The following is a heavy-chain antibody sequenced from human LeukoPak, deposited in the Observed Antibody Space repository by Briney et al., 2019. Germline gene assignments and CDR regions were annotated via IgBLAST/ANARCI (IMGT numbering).Heavy chain of an antibody. Sequence: GGSLRLSCAASGFTFSSYSMNWVRQAPGKGLEWVSSISSSSSYIYYADSVKGRFTISRDNAKNSLYLQMNSLRAEDTAVYYCAREGFYCSGGSCYSELFDYWGQGTLVTVSS. CDR3: AREGFYCSGGSCYSELFDY. CDR2: ISSSSSYI. V-gene: IGHV3-21*01. CDR1: GFTFSSYS. D-gene: IGHD2-15*01. J-gene: IGHJ4*02.